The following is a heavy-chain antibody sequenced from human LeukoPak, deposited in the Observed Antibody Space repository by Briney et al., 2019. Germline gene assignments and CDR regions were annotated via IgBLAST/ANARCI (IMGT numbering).Heavy chain of an antibody. CDR2: IYYSGST. D-gene: IGHD6-19*01. Sequence: SETLSLTCTVSGGSISSSSYYWGWIRQPPGKGLEWIGSIYYSGSTYYNPSLKSRVTISVDTSKNQFSLKLSSVTAADTAVYYCARRHSSGWGPEYFDYWGQGTLVTVSS. CDR1: GGSISSSSYY. CDR3: ARRHSSGWGPEYFDY. J-gene: IGHJ4*02. V-gene: IGHV4-39*01.